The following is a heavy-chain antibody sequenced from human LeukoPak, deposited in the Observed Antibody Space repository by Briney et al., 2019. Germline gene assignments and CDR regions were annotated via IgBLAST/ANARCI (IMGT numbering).Heavy chain of an antibody. J-gene: IGHJ4*02. CDR1: GFTFSSYW. Sequence: GGSLRLSCAASGFTFSSYWMSWVRQAPGKGLECVANIKQDGSEKYYVDSVKGRFTISRDNAKNSLYLQMNSLRAEDTTVYYCARARGYCSGGSCYKYFDYWGQGTLVTVSS. V-gene: IGHV3-7*03. D-gene: IGHD2-15*01. CDR3: ARARGYCSGGSCYKYFDY. CDR2: IKQDGSEK.